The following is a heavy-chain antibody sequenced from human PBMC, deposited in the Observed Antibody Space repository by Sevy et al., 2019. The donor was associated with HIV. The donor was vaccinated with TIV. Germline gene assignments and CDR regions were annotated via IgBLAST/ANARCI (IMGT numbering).Heavy chain of an antibody. J-gene: IGHJ6*02. CDR3: AKGLDSPYYYYGMDV. D-gene: IGHD2-2*03. CDR2: ISYDGSNK. Sequence: GGSLRLSCAASGFTFSSYGMHWVRQAPGKGLEWVAVISYDGSNKYYADSVKGRFTISRDNSKNTLYLQMNSLRAEDTAVYYCAKGLDSPYYYYGMDVWGQGTTVTVSS. V-gene: IGHV3-30*18. CDR1: GFTFSSYG.